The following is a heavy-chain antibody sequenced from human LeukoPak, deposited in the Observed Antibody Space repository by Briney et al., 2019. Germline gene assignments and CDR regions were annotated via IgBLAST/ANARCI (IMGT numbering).Heavy chain of an antibody. CDR3: ARDWAAPGTRGFLEY. CDR1: GFTFNIYT. J-gene: IGHJ4*02. V-gene: IGHV3-30-3*01. Sequence: GGSLRLSCAASGFTFNIYTLHWVRQAPGKGLKWVAVISSDGSNKYYADSVKGRFTISRDNSKNTLYLQMNSLRTEDTAVYYCARDWAAPGTRGFLEYWGQGTLVTVSS. CDR2: ISSDGSNK. D-gene: IGHD6-13*01.